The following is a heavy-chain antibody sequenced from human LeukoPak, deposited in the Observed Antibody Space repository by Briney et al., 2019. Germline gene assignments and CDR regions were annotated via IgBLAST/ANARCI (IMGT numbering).Heavy chain of an antibody. CDR1: GFTFSSYS. D-gene: IGHD2-15*01. Sequence: PGGSLRLSCAASGFTFSSYSMNWVRQAPGKGLEWVSAISGSASGTYYADSVKGRFTISRDNSKNTLYLQMNSLRAEDTAVYYCAKSTSGGKYNGMDVWGQGTTVTVSS. V-gene: IGHV3-23*01. J-gene: IGHJ6*02. CDR2: ISGSASGT. CDR3: AKSTSGGKYNGMDV.